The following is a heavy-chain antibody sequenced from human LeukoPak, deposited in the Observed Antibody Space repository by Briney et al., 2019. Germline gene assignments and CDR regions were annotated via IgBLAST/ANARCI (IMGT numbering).Heavy chain of an antibody. J-gene: IGHJ4*02. CDR1: GFTFSSYA. Sequence: GGSLRLSCAASGFTFSSYAMHWVRQAPGKGLEYVSAISSNGGSTYYANSVKGRFTISRDNSKNTLYLQMGSLRAEDMAVYYCARVDYGDYGVGYWGQGTLVTVSS. D-gene: IGHD4-17*01. CDR3: ARVDYGDYGVGY. V-gene: IGHV3-64*01. CDR2: ISSNGGST.